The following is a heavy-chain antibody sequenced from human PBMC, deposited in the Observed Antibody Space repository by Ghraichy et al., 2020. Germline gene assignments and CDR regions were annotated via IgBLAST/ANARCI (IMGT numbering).Heavy chain of an antibody. CDR3: AREVAMESSFDY. D-gene: IGHD6-19*01. CDR1: GHAFHKYW. J-gene: IGHJ4*02. CDR2: IKQDGSDK. Sequence: GGSLRLSGAASGHAFHKYWKTLARPAPGKGLEWVANIKQDGSDKSYVDSVTGRFTISRDNAKKSLYLQMNSLRAEDTAVYYCAREVAMESSFDYWGKGTLVTVSS. V-gene: IGHV3-7*01.